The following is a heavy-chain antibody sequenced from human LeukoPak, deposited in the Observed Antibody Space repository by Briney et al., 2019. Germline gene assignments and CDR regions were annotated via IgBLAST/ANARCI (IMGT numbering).Heavy chain of an antibody. CDR2: IYYSGST. D-gene: IGHD6-6*01. V-gene: IGHV4-39*07. J-gene: IGHJ2*01. Sequence: SETLSLTCTVSGGSISSSSYYWGWIRQPPGKGLEWIGSIYYSGSTYYNPSLKSRVTISVDTSKNQFSLKLSSVTAADTAVYYCARGMQLVGWYFDLWGRGTLVTVSS. CDR1: GGSISSSSYY. CDR3: ARGMQLVGWYFDL.